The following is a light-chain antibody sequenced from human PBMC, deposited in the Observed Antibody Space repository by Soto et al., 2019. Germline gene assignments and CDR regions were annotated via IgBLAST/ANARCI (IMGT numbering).Light chain of an antibody. CDR3: SSYTSSSTPFV. CDR1: SSDVGGYNC. CDR2: DVS. Sequence: QSVLTQPASVSGSPGQSVTISCTGTSSDVGGYNCVSWYQQHPGKAPKLMIYDVSNRPSGVSNRFSGSKPGNTASLTISGLQAEDEADYYCSSYTSSSTPFVFGTGTKVTVL. V-gene: IGLV2-14*01. J-gene: IGLJ1*01.